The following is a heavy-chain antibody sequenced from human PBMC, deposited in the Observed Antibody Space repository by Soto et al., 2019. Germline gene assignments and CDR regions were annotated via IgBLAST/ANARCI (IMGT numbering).Heavy chain of an antibody. CDR2: IYYSGST. CDR3: ARQRYCSGGSCPRRFDP. CDR1: GGSISSGDYY. J-gene: IGHJ5*02. Sequence: QVQLQESGPGLVKPSQTLSLTCTVSGGSISSGDYYWSWIRQPPGKGLEWIGYIYYSGSTYYNPSLQSRVTISVDTSKNQFSLKLSSVTAADTAVYYCARQRYCSGGSCPRRFDPWGQGTLVTVSS. V-gene: IGHV4-30-4*01. D-gene: IGHD2-15*01.